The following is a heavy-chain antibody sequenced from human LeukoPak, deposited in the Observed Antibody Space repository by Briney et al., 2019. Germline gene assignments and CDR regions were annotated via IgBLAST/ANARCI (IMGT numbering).Heavy chain of an antibody. CDR2: IYYSGST. J-gene: IGHJ4*02. Sequence: SETLSLTCTVSGDSISSYYWSWIRQPPGKGLEWIGYIYYSGSTNYNPSLKSRVTISVDTSKNQFSLKLSSVTAADTAVYYCARDRDGYYYGSGPWGYYDYWGQGTLVTVSS. D-gene: IGHD3-10*01. CDR1: GDSISSYY. CDR3: ARDRDGYYYGSGPWGYYDY. V-gene: IGHV4-59*12.